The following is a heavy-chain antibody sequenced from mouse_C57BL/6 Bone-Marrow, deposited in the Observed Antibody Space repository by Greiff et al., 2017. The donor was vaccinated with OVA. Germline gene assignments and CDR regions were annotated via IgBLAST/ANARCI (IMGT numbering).Heavy chain of an antibody. CDR3: ARYYSNSYYYAMDY. CDR2: IYPGDGAT. V-gene: IGHV1-82*01. CDR1: GYAFSSSW. J-gene: IGHJ4*01. Sequence: VQLQQSGPELVKPGASVKISCKASGYAFSSSWMNWVKQRPGKGLEWIGRIYPGDGATNYNEKFKSKATLTVDKSSSTAYMQLSSLTSEDSAVYYCARYYSNSYYYAMDYLGQGTSVTVSS. D-gene: IGHD2-5*01.